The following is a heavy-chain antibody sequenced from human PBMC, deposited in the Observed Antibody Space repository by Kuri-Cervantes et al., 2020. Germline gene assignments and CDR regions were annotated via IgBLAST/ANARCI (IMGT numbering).Heavy chain of an antibody. Sequence: ASVKVSCKASGYTFTSYGISWVRQAPGQGLEWMGWISANDGDTNYSQQFQGRATMTTDPSTSTAYMELRSLRSDDTATYFCARAGGYRNYRWFDPWGQGTLVTVSS. CDR3: ARAGGYRNYRWFDP. D-gene: IGHD4-11*01. V-gene: IGHV1-18*01. CDR1: GYTFTSYG. J-gene: IGHJ5*02. CDR2: ISANDGDT.